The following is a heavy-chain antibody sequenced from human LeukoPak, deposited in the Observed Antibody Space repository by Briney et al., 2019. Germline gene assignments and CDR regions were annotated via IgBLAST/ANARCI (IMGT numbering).Heavy chain of an antibody. J-gene: IGHJ4*02. CDR3: ARDRGLGVAAGLDY. V-gene: IGHV1-69*05. CDR1: GGTFSSYA. D-gene: IGHD6-13*01. Sequence: SVKVSCKSSGGTFSSYAISWVRQAPGQGLEWMGGIIPIFGTANYAQKFQGRVTITTDESTSTAYMELSSLRSEDTAVYYCARDRGLGVAAGLDYWGQGTLVTVSS. CDR2: IIPIFGTA.